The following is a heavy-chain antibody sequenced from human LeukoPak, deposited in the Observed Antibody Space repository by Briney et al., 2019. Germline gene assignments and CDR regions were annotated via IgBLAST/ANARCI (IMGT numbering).Heavy chain of an antibody. V-gene: IGHV3-74*01. CDR1: GNYW. D-gene: IGHD2/OR15-2a*01. J-gene: IGHJ4*02. Sequence: GGSLRLSCAASGNYWMHWVRQAPGKGLVWVSHINSDGSWTSYTDSVKGRFTISKDNAKNTVYLQMNSLRAEDTAVYYCVSFYETYWGRGTLVTVSS. CDR2: INSDGSWT. CDR3: VSFYETY.